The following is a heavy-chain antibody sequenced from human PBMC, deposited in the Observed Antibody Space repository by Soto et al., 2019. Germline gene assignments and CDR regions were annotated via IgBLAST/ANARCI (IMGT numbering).Heavy chain of an antibody. CDR2: ISSTSNIA. D-gene: IGHD4-17*01. CDR3: ASCYGDYEFPCEY. J-gene: IGHJ4*02. Sequence: GGSLRLSCEGSGFTFTDYSMLWVRQAPGKGLEWVSYISSTSNIAFYVDSVEGRFTTSRDNAKNSLYLQMNSLRDEDTAVYYCASCYGDYEFPCEYWGQGTLVTVPQ. CDR1: GFTFTDYS. V-gene: IGHV3-21*05.